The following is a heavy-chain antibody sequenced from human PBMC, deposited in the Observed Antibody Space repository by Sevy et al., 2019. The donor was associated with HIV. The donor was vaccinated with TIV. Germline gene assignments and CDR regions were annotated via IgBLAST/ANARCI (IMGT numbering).Heavy chain of an antibody. CDR1: GYSFTNYW. CDR2: IYPGDSDT. CDR3: ASPGYYDGSGYFY. D-gene: IGHD3-22*01. Sequence: GESLKISCKGSGYSFTNYWIGWVRQMSGKGLEWMGIIYPGDSDTRYSTSFQGQVTISADKSISTAYLQWSSLKASDTAMYYWASPGYYDGSGYFYWGQGTLVTVSS. V-gene: IGHV5-51*01. J-gene: IGHJ4*02.